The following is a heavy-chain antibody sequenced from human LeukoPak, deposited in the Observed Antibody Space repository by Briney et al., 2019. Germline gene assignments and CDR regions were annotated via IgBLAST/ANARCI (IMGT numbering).Heavy chain of an antibody. J-gene: IGHJ2*01. Sequence: GGSLRLSCAASGFTFSSYAMTWVRQAPGKGLEWVSGISGGGDNTYYADSVQGRFTISRDYSKNTLFLQMNSLRADDTAVYYCAKDRTVGASYWYFDLWGRGTLVTVSS. CDR1: GFTFSSYA. V-gene: IGHV3-23*01. D-gene: IGHD1-26*01. CDR2: ISGGGDNT. CDR3: AKDRTVGASYWYFDL.